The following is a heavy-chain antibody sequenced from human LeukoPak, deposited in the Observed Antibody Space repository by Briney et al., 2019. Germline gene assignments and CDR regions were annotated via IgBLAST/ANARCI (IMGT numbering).Heavy chain of an antibody. D-gene: IGHD6-13*01. CDR2: ISSGSSYL. V-gene: IGHV3-21*01. Sequence: GGSLRLSCAASGFTFSTYNMNWVRQAPGKGLEWVSSISSGSSYLFYAASVKGRFTISRDNAKNSLYLQMNSLRAKDTAVYYCASDRVAAAGRYYYYYGMDVWGQGTTVTVSS. CDR1: GFTFSTYN. CDR3: ASDRVAAAGRYYYYYGMDV. J-gene: IGHJ6*02.